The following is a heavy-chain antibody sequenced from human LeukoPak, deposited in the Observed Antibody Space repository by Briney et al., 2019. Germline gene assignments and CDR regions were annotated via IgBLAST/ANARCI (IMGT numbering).Heavy chain of an antibody. Sequence: ASVKVSCKASGYTFTGYYMHWVRQAPGQGLEWMGRINPNSGGTNYAQKFQGRVTMARDTSISTAYMELSRLRSDDTAVYYCARGRYVWGSYRSTFDYWGQGTLVTVSS. V-gene: IGHV1-2*06. CDR3: ARGRYVWGSYRSTFDY. J-gene: IGHJ4*02. CDR1: GYTFTGYY. D-gene: IGHD3-16*02. CDR2: INPNSGGT.